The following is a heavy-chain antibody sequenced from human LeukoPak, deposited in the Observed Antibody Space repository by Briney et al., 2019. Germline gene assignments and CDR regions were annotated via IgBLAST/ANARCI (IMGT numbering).Heavy chain of an antibody. Sequence: GGSLRLSCTASGFTFSSYWMTWVRQAPGKGLEWVSYISSSGSTIYYADSVKGRFTISRDNAKNSLYLQMNSLRAEDTAVYYCARGAQWPDVDYYGMDVWGQGTTVTVSS. D-gene: IGHD6-19*01. CDR3: ARGAQWPDVDYYGMDV. CDR1: GFTFSSYW. V-gene: IGHV3-11*01. CDR2: ISSSGSTI. J-gene: IGHJ6*02.